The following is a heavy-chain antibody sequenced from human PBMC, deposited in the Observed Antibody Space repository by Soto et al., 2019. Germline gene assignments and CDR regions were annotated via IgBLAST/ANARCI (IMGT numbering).Heavy chain of an antibody. J-gene: IGHJ6*03. CDR2: IWYDGSNK. CDR3: ARDRVGGSGSYRFGYYYMNV. D-gene: IGHD3-10*01. Sequence: GGSLRLSCAASGFTFSSYGMHWVRQAPGKGLEWVAVIWYDGSNKYYADSVKGRFTISRDNSKNTLYLQMNSLRAEDTAVYYCARDRVGGSGSYRFGYYYMNVWGKGTTVTVSS. V-gene: IGHV3-33*01. CDR1: GFTFSSYG.